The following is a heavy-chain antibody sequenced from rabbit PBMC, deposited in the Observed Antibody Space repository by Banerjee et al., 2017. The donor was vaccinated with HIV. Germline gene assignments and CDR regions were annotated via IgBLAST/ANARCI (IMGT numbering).Heavy chain of an antibody. J-gene: IGHJ4*01. CDR1: GFSFSSYYY. Sequence: QQQLEESGGGLVKPGGTLTLTCTASGFSFSSYYYMCWVRQAPGKGLEWIACIYGGSGGTTYYASWAKGRFTISKTSSTTVTLQMTSLTAADTATYFCARWGDGSNYYTDRFRLWGPGTLVTVS. V-gene: IGHV1S45*01. CDR3: ARWGDGSNYYTDRFRL. CDR2: IYGGSGGTT. D-gene: IGHD8-1*01.